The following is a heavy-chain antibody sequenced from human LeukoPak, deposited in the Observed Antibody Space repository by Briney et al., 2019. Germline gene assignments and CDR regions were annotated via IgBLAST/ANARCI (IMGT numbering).Heavy chain of an antibody. V-gene: IGHV3-23*01. CDR3: AKDYDFWTYYYGMDV. J-gene: IGHJ6*02. Sequence: PGGSLRLSCAASGFTFSSYAMSWVRQAPGKGLEWVSAISGSGGSTYYADSVKGRFTISRDNSKNTLYLQMNSLRAEDTAVYYCAKDYDFWTYYYGMDVWGQGTTVTVSS. D-gene: IGHD3-3*01. CDR1: GFTFSSYA. CDR2: ISGSGGST.